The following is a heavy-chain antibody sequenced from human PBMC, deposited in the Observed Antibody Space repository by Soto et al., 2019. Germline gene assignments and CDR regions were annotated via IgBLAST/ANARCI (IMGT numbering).Heavy chain of an antibody. V-gene: IGHV3-23*01. D-gene: IGHD3-10*01. CDR3: AKDGSRLEITMVRGVIYYFDY. CDR1: GFTFSSYA. Sequence: GGSLRLSCAASGFTFSSYAMSWVRQAPGKGLEWVSAISGSGGSTYYADSVKGRFTISRDNSKNTLYLQMNSLRAEDTAVYYCAKDGSRLEITMVRGVIYYFDYWGQGTLVTVSS. CDR2: ISGSGGST. J-gene: IGHJ4*02.